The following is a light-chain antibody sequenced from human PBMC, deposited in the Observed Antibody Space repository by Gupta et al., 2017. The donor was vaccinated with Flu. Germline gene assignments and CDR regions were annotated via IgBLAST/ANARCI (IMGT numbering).Light chain of an antibody. Sequence: DIVMTQSPLSLPVTPGEPASISCRSSQSLLHSNGYNYLDWYLQKPGQSPQLLIYLGSNRASGVPDRFSGSGSGTDCTLKISRVEAEDVGVYYCMQALQTAITFAQGARLEIK. CDR3: MQALQTAIT. V-gene: IGKV2-28*01. CDR2: LGS. CDR1: QSLLHSNGYNY. J-gene: IGKJ5*01.